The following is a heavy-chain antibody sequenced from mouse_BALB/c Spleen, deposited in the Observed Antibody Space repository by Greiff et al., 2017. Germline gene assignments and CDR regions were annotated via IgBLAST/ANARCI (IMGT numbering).Heavy chain of an antibody. CDR1: GYNFTSYW. CDR3: ARDGNYPFAY. D-gene: IGHD2-1*01. V-gene: IGHV1-55*01. CDR2: IYPGSGST. J-gene: IGHJ3*01. Sequence: QVQLQQPGAELVKPGTSVKLSCKPSGYNFTSYWINWVKLRPGQGLEWIGDIYPGSGSTNYNEKFKSKDTLTVDTSSSTAYMQLSSLASEDSALYYCARDGNYPFAYWGQGTLVTVSA.